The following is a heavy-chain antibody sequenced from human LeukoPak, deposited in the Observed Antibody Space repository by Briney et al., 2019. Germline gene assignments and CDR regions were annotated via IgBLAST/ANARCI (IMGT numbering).Heavy chain of an antibody. CDR2: TRNKVNSYST. Sequence: AGGSLRLSCAASGFILNDHYMDWVRQAPGKGLEWVGRTRNKVNSYSTEYAASVNGRFTISRDDSKNSLYLQMNSLKTEDTAMYYCARSGSYAAFHIWGQGTMVTVSS. V-gene: IGHV3-72*01. CDR3: ARSGSYAAFHI. J-gene: IGHJ3*02. D-gene: IGHD1-26*01. CDR1: GFILNDHY.